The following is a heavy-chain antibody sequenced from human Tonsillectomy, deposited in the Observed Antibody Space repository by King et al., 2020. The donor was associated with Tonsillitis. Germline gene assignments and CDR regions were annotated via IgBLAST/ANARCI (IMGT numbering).Heavy chain of an antibody. Sequence: VQLQESGPTLVKPSETLSLTCTVSGGSISTYYWSWIRQPPGKGLEWVGYVYYSGITNYNTSLKSRVTISVDTSKNQFSLKLSCVTAADTAVYCCARDQGYDLWRGLSGMYVWGQGTTVTVSS. D-gene: IGHD3-3*01. CDR3: ARDQGYDLWRGLSGMYV. CDR2: VYYSGIT. CDR1: GGSISTYY. V-gene: IGHV4-59*01. J-gene: IGHJ6*02.